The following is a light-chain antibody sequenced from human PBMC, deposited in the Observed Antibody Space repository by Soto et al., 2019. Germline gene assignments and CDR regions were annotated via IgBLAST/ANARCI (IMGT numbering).Light chain of an antibody. J-gene: IGKJ1*01. CDR2: AAS. Sequence: DIQMTQSPPSLSASVGDRVTINCRASQSISSYLNWYQKKPGKAPNLRIYAASRLQSGVPSRFSGSGSGTDLTITISSLQPEAFANYYCQQSYSTPWTFGQGTKVEIK. CDR1: QSISSY. V-gene: IGKV1-39*01. CDR3: QQSYSTPWT.